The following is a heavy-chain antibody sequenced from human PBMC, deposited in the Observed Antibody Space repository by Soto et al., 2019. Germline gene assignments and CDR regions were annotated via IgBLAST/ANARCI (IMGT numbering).Heavy chain of an antibody. CDR3: ARHLSAGYSYYYYGMDV. CDR2: IYYTGYT. CDR1: GDSINNRY. V-gene: IGHV4-59*08. J-gene: IGHJ6*02. Sequence: SETLSLTCTVSGDSINNRYWSWVRQPPGKGLEWIGYIYYTGYTNYNPSLKSRATISVDSSKNQFSLKLSSVTAADTAVYYCARHLSAGYSYYYYGMDVWGQGTTVTVSS. D-gene: IGHD4-4*01.